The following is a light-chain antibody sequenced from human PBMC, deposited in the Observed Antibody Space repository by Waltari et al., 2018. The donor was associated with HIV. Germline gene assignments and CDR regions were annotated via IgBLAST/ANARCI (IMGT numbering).Light chain of an antibody. CDR3: LQHNTYPWT. CDR2: AAS. J-gene: IGKJ1*01. Sequence: DIQMTQSPSSLSASVGDRVIITCRAGQDIGNDLNWFQQKPGKAPMRLIYAASILQSEVPSRLSGSGSVTEFTLTVNGLQPEDFATYYCLQHNTYPWTFGQGTKVEVK. V-gene: IGKV1-17*01. CDR1: QDIGND.